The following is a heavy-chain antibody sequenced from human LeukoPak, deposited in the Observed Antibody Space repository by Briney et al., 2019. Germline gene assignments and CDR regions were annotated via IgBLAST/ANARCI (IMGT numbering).Heavy chain of an antibody. CDR3: AREYRGSRRSDAFDI. V-gene: IGHV3-53*01. Sequence: GGSLRLSCAASGFTFSSNYMSWVRQAPGKGLEWVSVIYSSGSTYYSDSVKGGFTISRDNSKNTLYLQMNSLRAEDTAVYYCAREYRGSRRSDAFDIWGQGTMVTVSS. D-gene: IGHD3-10*01. CDR1: GFTFSSNY. J-gene: IGHJ3*02. CDR2: IYSSGST.